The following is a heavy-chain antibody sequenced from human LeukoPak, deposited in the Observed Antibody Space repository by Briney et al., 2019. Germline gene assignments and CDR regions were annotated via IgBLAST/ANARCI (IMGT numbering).Heavy chain of an antibody. D-gene: IGHD3-10*01. CDR3: ARTRYYYNSRSYGAPYYFDY. Sequence: SETLALTCAVSGGSISSNSYYWGWIRQPPGKGLEWIGSIYYSGSTYYNPSLKSRVTISVDTSKNQFSLKLSSVTAADTAVYYCARTRYYYNSRSYGAPYYFDYWGQGTLVTVSS. V-gene: IGHV4-39*01. CDR1: GGSISSNSYY. J-gene: IGHJ4*02. CDR2: IYYSGST.